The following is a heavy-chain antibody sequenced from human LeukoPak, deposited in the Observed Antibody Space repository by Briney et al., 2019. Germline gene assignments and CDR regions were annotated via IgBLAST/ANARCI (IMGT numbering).Heavy chain of an antibody. D-gene: IGHD6-13*01. Sequence: SETLSLTCTVSGGSISSGRYYWGWIRQPPGKRLEWIGSIFYTGSAHYNPSLESRVIISIDTAKNQFSLKVCSVTAADTAVYFCARRGIAAAAHFGYWGQGRLVTVSS. CDR1: GGSISSGRYY. J-gene: IGHJ4*02. CDR2: IFYTGSA. V-gene: IGHV4-39*01. CDR3: ARRGIAAAAHFGY.